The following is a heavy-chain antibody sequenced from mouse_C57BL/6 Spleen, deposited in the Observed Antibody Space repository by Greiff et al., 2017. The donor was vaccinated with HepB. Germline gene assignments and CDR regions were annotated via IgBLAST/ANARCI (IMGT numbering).Heavy chain of an antibody. V-gene: IGHV1-82*01. J-gene: IGHJ2*01. CDR3: ARGGYGSSLDY. CDR2: IYPGDGDT. D-gene: IGHD1-1*01. Sequence: QVQLKQSGPELVKPGASVKISCKASGYAFSSSWMNWVKQRPGKGLEWIGRIYPGDGDTNYNGKFKGKATLTADKSSSTAYMQLSSLTSEDSAVYFCARGGYGSSLDYWGQGTTLTVSS. CDR1: GYAFSSSW.